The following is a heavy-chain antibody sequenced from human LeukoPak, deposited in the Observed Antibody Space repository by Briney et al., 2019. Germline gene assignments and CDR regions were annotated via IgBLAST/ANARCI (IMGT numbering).Heavy chain of an antibody. CDR1: GFTFSSYT. J-gene: IGHJ4*02. Sequence: GGSLRLSCGASGFTFSSYTMNWVRQAPGKGLEWVSSISSGSSKMDYADAVKGRFTIPRDNAKNSLYLQVNSLRVEDTAVYYCARVGFGGYLFDFWGQGTLVTVSS. V-gene: IGHV3-21*01. CDR3: ARVGFGGYLFDF. CDR2: ISSGSSKM. D-gene: IGHD2-15*01.